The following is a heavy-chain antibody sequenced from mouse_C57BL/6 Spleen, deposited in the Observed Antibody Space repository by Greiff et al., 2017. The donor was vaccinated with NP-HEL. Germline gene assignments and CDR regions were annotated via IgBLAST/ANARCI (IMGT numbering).Heavy chain of an antibody. CDR1: GYTFTDYY. J-gene: IGHJ4*01. Sequence: EVQLQQSGPELVKPGASVKISCKASGYTFTDYYMNWVKQSHGKSLEWIGDINPNNGGTSYNQKFKGKATLTVDKSSSTAYMELRSLTSEDSAVYYCARFRLYDYEDYYAMDYWGQGTSVTVSS. CDR3: ARFRLYDYEDYYAMDY. V-gene: IGHV1-26*01. CDR2: INPNNGGT. D-gene: IGHD2-4*01.